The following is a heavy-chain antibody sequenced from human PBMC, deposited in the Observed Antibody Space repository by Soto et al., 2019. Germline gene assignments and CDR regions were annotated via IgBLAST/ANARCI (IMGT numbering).Heavy chain of an antibody. CDR3: AREDYCSGGSCYWSAP. D-gene: IGHD2-15*01. Sequence: ASVKVSCKASGYTFTSYDINWVRQATGQGLEWMGWMNPNSGNTGYAQKFQGRVTMTRNTSISTAYMELSSLRSEDTAVYYCAREDYCSGGSCYWSAPWGQGTRGTSPQ. CDR2: MNPNSGNT. CDR1: GYTFTSYD. V-gene: IGHV1-8*01. J-gene: IGHJ5*02.